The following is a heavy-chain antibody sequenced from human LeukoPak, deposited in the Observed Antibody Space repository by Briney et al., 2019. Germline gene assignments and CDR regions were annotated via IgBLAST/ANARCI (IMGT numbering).Heavy chain of an antibody. V-gene: IGHV4-39*01. CDR1: GGSISSSSYY. J-gene: IGHJ4*02. D-gene: IGHD3-10*01. Sequence: PSETLSLTCTVSGGSISSSSYYWGWIRQPPGKGLEWIMSIYYSGSTYYNPSLKSRVTISVDTSKNQFSLKLSSVTAADTAVYYCARRQSILRGYYFDYWGQGTLVTVSS. CDR2: IYYSGST. CDR3: ARRQSILRGYYFDY.